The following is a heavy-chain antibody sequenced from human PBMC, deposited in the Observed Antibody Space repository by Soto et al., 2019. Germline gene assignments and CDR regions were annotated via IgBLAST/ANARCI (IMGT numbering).Heavy chain of an antibody. CDR2: IYRTGST. CDR3: ASRDPGTSVDY. CDR1: GGSFTSNNW. V-gene: IGHV4-4*02. D-gene: IGHD1-7*01. Sequence: SETLSLTCAFSGGSFTSNNWWTWVRQPPGQGLEWIGEIYRTGSTNYNPSLKSRVTISLDKSEDQFSLKVTSLTAADTAVYYCASRDPGTSVDYWGQGTLVTVSS. J-gene: IGHJ4*02.